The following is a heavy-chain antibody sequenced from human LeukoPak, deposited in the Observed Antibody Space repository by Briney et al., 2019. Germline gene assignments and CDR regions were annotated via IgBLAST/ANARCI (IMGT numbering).Heavy chain of an antibody. CDR2: ISSSSSYI. V-gene: IGHV3-21*01. D-gene: IGHD6-19*01. CDR1: EFTFSSYS. CDR3: ARQRLVRDPGDY. Sequence: GGSLGLSCAASEFTFSSYSMNWVRQAPGKGLEWVSSISSSSSYIYYADSVKGRFTISRDNAKNSLYLQMNSLRAEDTAVYYCARQRLVRDPGDYWGQGTLVTVSS. J-gene: IGHJ4*02.